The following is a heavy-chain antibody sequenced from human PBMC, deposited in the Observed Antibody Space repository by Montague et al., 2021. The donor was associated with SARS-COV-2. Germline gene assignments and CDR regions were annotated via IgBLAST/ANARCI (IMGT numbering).Heavy chain of an antibody. Sequence: PALVKPTQTLTLTCTFSGFSLSTSGVGVGWIRQPPGKALDWLASIYWDDDKRYSPSLKSRLTTTKDTSKNQVVLKMTNMNPVDTATYYCAHRRGLLLSDAFDIWGKGTMVTVSS. J-gene: IGHJ3*02. D-gene: IGHD1-26*01. CDR1: GFSLSTSGVG. CDR2: IYWDDDK. CDR3: AHRRGLLLSDAFDI. V-gene: IGHV2-5*02.